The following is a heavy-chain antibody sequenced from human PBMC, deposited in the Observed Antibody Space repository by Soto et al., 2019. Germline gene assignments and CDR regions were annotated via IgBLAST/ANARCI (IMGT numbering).Heavy chain of an antibody. J-gene: IGHJ6*04. CDR2: INPSGTTT. CDR1: GYTFTSFY. D-gene: IGHD5-18*01. V-gene: IGHV1-46*01. Sequence: QVQLVQSGAEVKKPGASVKVSCKASGYTFTSFYMHWVRQAPGQGLEWMGIINPSGTTTDYAQKYQGRVTMTRDTSTSTYFMELSSLTSEDTAEYYGANPHSARHYYGGMEVWGEGTAVTVSS. CDR3: ANPHSARHYYGGMEV.